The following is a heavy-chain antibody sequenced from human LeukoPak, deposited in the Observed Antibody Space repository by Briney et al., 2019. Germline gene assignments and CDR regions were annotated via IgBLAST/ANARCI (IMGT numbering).Heavy chain of an antibody. J-gene: IGHJ3*01. D-gene: IGHD1-26*01. Sequence: GGSQRLSCAASGFTFSGYWMHWVRQAPGKGLVWVSRVNSDGSSTTYADSVKGRFTISRDNAKNTLYMQMNSLRVDDTAVYYCVREASGVSSSAFDVWGQGTMVTVSS. CDR2: VNSDGSST. V-gene: IGHV3-74*01. CDR1: GFTFSGYW. CDR3: VREASGVSSSAFDV.